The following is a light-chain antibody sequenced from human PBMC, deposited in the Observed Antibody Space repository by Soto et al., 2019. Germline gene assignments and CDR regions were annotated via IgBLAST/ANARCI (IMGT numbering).Light chain of an antibody. Sequence: DIQLTQSPSFLSASVGDRVTITCRASHGISSYLAWYQQKPGKAPKLLIYAEATVQRGVQLRFSGSGFGTSLTLTISSLQPEDFATYYCQQLLSYQIYFGQGTRLE. J-gene: IGKJ5*01. CDR3: QQLLSYQIY. CDR1: HGISSY. CDR2: AEA. V-gene: IGKV1-9*01.